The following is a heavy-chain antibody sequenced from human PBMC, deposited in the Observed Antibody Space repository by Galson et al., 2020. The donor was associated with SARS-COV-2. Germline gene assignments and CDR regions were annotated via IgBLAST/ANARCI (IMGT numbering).Heavy chain of an antibody. CDR2: SSYSGST. CDR1: GGSIGSFY. D-gene: IGHD3-9*01. Sequence: ASETLSLTCTVSGGSIGSFYWSWIRQPPGKGLEWIGHSSYSGSTNYNPSLKSRVTISIDTSKKQFSLNLSSVTAADTAVYYCARDLSTYYDPLTGAYSYYGMDVWGQGTTVTVSS. CDR3: ARDLSTYYDPLTGAYSYYGMDV. V-gene: IGHV4-59*01. J-gene: IGHJ6*02.